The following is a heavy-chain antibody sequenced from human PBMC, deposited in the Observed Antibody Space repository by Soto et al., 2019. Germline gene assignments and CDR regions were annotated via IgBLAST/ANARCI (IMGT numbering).Heavy chain of an antibody. D-gene: IGHD2-15*01. V-gene: IGHV1-24*01. CDR1: GYTLTELS. CDR3: ETGLLNPDAFDI. CDR2: FDPEDGET. Sequence: AAVKDSCKVAGYTLTELSIHWVRQAPGKGLEGMGGFDPEDGETIYAQKFQGRVTMSDDTSTDTAYMELSSLRSEDTAVYSCETGLLNPDAFDIWGQGTMVTVSS. J-gene: IGHJ3*02.